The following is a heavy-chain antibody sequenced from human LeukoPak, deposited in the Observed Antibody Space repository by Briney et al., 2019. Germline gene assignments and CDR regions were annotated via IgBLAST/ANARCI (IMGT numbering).Heavy chain of an antibody. CDR1: GGSISSHY. V-gene: IGHV4-59*11. Sequence: PSETLSLTCTVSGGSISSHYWSWIRQPPGKGLEWIGYIYYSGSTNYNPSLKSRVTISVDTSKNQFSLKLSSVTAADTAVYYCARARTRYRYFDLWGRGTLVTVSS. CDR2: IYYSGST. J-gene: IGHJ2*01. D-gene: IGHD1-7*01. CDR3: ARARTRYRYFDL.